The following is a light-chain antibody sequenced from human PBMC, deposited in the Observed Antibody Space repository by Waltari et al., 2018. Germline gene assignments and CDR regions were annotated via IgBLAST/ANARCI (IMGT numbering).Light chain of an antibody. CDR1: QDINTY. J-gene: IGKJ1*01. CDR2: AAS. CDR3: LQYNNNPRT. V-gene: IGKV1-17*01. Sequence: DIQMTQSPSSLSASAGDRVTITCRASQDINTYLNWYQQKPGKAPKRLIYAASSLESGFPSRFSGSGSGTDFTLTISSLQPEDFATYYCLQYNNNPRTFGQGTKVEIK.